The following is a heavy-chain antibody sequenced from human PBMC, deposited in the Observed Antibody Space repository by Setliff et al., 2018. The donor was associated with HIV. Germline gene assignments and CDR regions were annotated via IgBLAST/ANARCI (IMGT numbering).Heavy chain of an antibody. V-gene: IGHV1-69*13. CDR3: AAGGYHDILTGHSNGPHYYYGMDV. Sequence: ASVKVSCKASGGIFINSAFTWVRQAPGQGLEWMGSIIPIFNTGNYAQKFQNRVTITADESTSTAYMELSSLRSEDTALYYCAAGGYHDILTGHSNGPHYYYGMDVWGQGTTVTVSS. J-gene: IGHJ6*02. D-gene: IGHD3-9*01. CDR2: IIPIFNTG. CDR1: GGIFINSA.